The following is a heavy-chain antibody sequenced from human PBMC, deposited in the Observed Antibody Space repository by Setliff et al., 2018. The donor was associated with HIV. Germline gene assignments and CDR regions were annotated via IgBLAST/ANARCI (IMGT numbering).Heavy chain of an antibody. CDR2: AFYSDNT. CDR1: GGSISSGTYY. D-gene: IGHD1-7*01. V-gene: IGHV4-39*07. CDR3: ARVTGTTNYFDY. J-gene: IGHJ4*02. Sequence: SETLSLTCIVSGGSISSGTYYWGWIRQPPGKGLEYIGSAFYSDNTYYKPSLKNRVTISVDTSKNQFSLKLSSVTAADTAVYYCARVTGTTNYFDYWGQGTLVTVSS.